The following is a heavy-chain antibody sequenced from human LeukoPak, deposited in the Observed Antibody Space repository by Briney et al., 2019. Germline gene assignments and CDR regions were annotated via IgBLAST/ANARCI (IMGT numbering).Heavy chain of an antibody. CDR1: GFTFSSYA. Sequence: GGSLRLSCAASGFTFSSYAMSWDRQAPGKGLEWVSAISGSGGSTYYADSVKGRFTISRDNSKNTLYLQMNSLRAEDTAVYYCAKSTSPVTTLFDYWGQGTLFTVSS. D-gene: IGHD4-17*01. CDR2: ISGSGGST. V-gene: IGHV3-23*01. J-gene: IGHJ4*02. CDR3: AKSTSPVTTLFDY.